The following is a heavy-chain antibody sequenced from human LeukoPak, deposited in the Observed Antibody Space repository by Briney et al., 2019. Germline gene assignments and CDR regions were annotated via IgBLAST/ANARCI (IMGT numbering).Heavy chain of an antibody. CDR2: IYYSGST. J-gene: IGHJ4*02. V-gene: IGHV4-39*07. CDR3: ARDGYSYGSQGY. D-gene: IGHD5-18*01. CDR1: GGSISSSSYY. Sequence: NSSETLSLTCTVSGGSISSSSYYWGWIRQPPGKGLEWIGSIYYSGSTYYNPSLKSRVTISVDTSKNQFSLQLSSVTAADTAVYYCARDGYSYGSQGYWGQGTLVTVSS.